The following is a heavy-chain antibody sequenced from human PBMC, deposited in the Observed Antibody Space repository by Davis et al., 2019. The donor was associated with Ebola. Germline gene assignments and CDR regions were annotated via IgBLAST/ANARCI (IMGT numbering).Heavy chain of an antibody. CDR2: IYHSGST. CDR3: ARDGGRYGSGSYCDY. V-gene: IGHV4-38-2*02. Sequence: PSETLSLTCTVSGYSISSGYYWGWIRQPPGKGLEWIGSIYHSGSTYYNPSLKSRVTISVDTSKNQFSLKLSSVTAADTAVYYCARDGGRYGSGSYCDYWGQGTLVTVSS. CDR1: GYSISSGYY. D-gene: IGHD3-10*01. J-gene: IGHJ4*02.